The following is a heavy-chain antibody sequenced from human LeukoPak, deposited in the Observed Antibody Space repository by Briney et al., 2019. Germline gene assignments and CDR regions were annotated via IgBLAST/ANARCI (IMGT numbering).Heavy chain of an antibody. CDR2: ISSSGSTI. D-gene: IGHD3-10*01. CDR1: GFTFSSYE. Sequence: GGSLRLSCAVSGFTFSSYEMNWVRQAPGKGLEWVSYISSSGSTIYYADSVKGRFTISRDNAKNSLYLPMNSLRAEQTAVYYCARVVSRGSGSYYYYYSYYMDVWGKGTTVTVSS. V-gene: IGHV3-48*03. J-gene: IGHJ6*03. CDR3: ARVVSRGSGSYYYYYSYYMDV.